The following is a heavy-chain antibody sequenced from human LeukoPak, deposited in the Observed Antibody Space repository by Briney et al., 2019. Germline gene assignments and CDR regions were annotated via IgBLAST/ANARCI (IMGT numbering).Heavy chain of an antibody. J-gene: IGHJ4*02. CDR2: IIPIFGTA. CDR1: GGTCSSYA. V-gene: IGHV1-69*06. D-gene: IGHD3-10*01. Sequence: ASVKVSCKASGGTCSSYAISWVRQAPGQGLEWMGGIIPIFGTANYAQKFQGRVTIAADKSTSTAYMELSSLRSEDTAVYYCAITIMVRGVIGGSDYWGQGTLVTVSS. CDR3: AITIMVRGVIGGSDY.